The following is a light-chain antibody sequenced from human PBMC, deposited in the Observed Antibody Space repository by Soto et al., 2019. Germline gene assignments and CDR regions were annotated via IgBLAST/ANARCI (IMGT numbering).Light chain of an antibody. CDR1: QSVSSY. CDR2: GAS. Sequence: EVGLTQSPATLSLSTGERATLTCRASQSVSSYLAWYQQKPGQAPRLLIYGASTRATGIPARFSGSGSGTEFTLTISSLQSEDFAVYYCQQRSNWPFTFGQGTRLEI. CDR3: QQRSNWPFT. J-gene: IGKJ5*01. V-gene: IGKV3-11*01.